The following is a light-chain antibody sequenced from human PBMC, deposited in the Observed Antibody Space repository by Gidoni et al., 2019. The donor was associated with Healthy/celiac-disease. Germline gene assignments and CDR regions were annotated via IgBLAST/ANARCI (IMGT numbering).Light chain of an antibody. CDR1: KSISSY. Sequence: IHLTQPPSSLSASVGDRVTIICRASKSISSYLNWYQQKPGKAPKLLIYAASSLQSWVPSSFSGSGSGTDFNLTISSLQPEDYATYYCQQSYNTTRMYSFGQGTKLEIK. CDR2: AAS. J-gene: IGKJ2*03. CDR3: QQSYNTTRMYS. V-gene: IGKV1-39*01.